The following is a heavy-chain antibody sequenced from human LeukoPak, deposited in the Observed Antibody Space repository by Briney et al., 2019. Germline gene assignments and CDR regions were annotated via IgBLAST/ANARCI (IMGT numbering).Heavy chain of an antibody. J-gene: IGHJ4*02. V-gene: IGHV4-59*01. CDR3: ARGGGLIFDY. CDR1: GGSITSYY. D-gene: IGHD2-8*01. Sequence: SETLSLTCTVSGGSITSYYWSWIRQPPGKGLEWIGYIYYSGSTNYNPPLKSRVTVSVDTSNNQFSLKLSSVTAADTAVYYCARGGGLIFDYWGQGTLVTVSP. CDR2: IYYSGST.